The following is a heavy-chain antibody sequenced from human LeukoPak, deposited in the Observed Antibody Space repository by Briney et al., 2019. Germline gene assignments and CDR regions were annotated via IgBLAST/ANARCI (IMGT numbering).Heavy chain of an antibody. V-gene: IGHV1-46*01. CDR3: ARQEYYYDSSGYAFDI. CDR2: INPSGGST. Sequence: ASVKVSCKASGYTFTSYYMHWVRQAPGQGLEWMGIINPSGGSTSYAQKFQGRVTVTRDTSTSTVYMELSSLRSEDTAVYYCARQEYYYDSSGYAFDIWGQGTMVTVSS. CDR1: GYTFTSYY. D-gene: IGHD3-22*01. J-gene: IGHJ3*02.